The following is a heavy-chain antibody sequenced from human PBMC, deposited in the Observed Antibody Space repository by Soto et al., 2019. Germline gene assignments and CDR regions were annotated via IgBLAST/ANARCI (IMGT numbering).Heavy chain of an antibody. D-gene: IGHD6-13*01. CDR1: GFTFSSYG. CDR2: IWYDGSNK. Sequence: AGGSLRLSCAASGFTFSSYGMHWVRQAPGKGLEWVAVIWYDGSNKYYADSVKGRFTISRDNSKNTLYLQMNSLRAEDTAVYYCARDGRIAAAGTHFDYWGQGTLVTVSS. V-gene: IGHV3-33*01. J-gene: IGHJ4*02. CDR3: ARDGRIAAAGTHFDY.